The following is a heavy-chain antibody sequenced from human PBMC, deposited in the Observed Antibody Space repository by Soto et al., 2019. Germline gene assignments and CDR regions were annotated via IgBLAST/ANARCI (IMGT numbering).Heavy chain of an antibody. D-gene: IGHD6-13*01. V-gene: IGHV3-23*01. Sequence: GGSLRLSCAASGFTFSSYAMSWVRQAPGKGLEWVSAISGSGGSTYYADSVKGRFTISRDNSKTTLYLQMNSLRAEDTAVYYCAKASYRSPSYFDYWGPGTLVTVSS. CDR3: AKASYRSPSYFDY. CDR1: GFTFSSYA. CDR2: ISGSGGST. J-gene: IGHJ4*02.